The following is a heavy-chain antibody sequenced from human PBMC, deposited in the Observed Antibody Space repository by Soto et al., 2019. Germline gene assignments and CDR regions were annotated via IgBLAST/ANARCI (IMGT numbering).Heavy chain of an antibody. J-gene: IGHJ4*02. CDR3: TRDSPPVDY. V-gene: IGHV1-18*01. CDR2: ISAYNGNT. CDR1: GYTFTTYG. Sequence: QVQLVQSGAEVKKPGASMKVSCKASGYTFTTYGISWVRQAPGQGLEWMGWISAYNGNTKYAQKLQGRVTMTTDTSTSTAYMELRSRTSDDPAVYYCTRDSPPVDYWGQGTLVTVSS.